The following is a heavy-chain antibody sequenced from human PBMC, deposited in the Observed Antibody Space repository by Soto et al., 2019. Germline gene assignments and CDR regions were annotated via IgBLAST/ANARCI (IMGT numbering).Heavy chain of an antibody. CDR2: TYYRSKWYN. D-gene: IGHD6-19*01. V-gene: IGHV6-1*01. CDR1: GDSVSTNSAA. J-gene: IGHJ6*02. Sequence: SQTLSLTCAISGDSVSTNSAAWNWIRQSPSRGLERLGRTYYRSKWYNEYAVSVKGRITINPDTSKNQFSLHLNSVTPEDTAVYYCARDVPSSGWYDGDSYHGMDVWGQGTTVTVSS. CDR3: ARDVPSSGWYDGDSYHGMDV.